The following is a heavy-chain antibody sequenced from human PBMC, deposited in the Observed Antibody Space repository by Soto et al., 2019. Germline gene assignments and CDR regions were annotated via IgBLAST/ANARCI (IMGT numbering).Heavy chain of an antibody. J-gene: IGHJ5*02. CDR2: INPNSGGT. D-gene: IGHD5-18*01. V-gene: IGHV1-2*02. CDR1: GYTFTGYY. CDR3: AREIQLPQWFDP. Sequence: ASVKVSCKXSGYTFTGYYMHWVRQAPGQGLEWMGWINPNSGGTNYAQKFQGRVTMTRDTSISTAYMELSRLRSDDTAVYYCAREIQLPQWFDPWGQGTLVTVSS.